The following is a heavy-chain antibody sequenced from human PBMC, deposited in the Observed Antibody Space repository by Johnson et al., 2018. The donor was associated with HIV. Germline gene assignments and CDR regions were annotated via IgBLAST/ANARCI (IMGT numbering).Heavy chain of an antibody. J-gene: IGHJ3*02. V-gene: IGHV3-11*04. D-gene: IGHD6-6*01. CDR1: GFKFSDYH. CDR3: ARGPESIEARRDVFDI. Sequence: QVQLVESGGGLVKPGGSLRLSCAASGFKFSDYHMSWIRQAPGKGLEWVSYISSSGSTIYYADSVKGRFTISRDNAKNSLYRQMNSLRAEDTAVYYCARGPESIEARRDVFDIWGQGTMVTVSS. CDR2: ISSSGSTI.